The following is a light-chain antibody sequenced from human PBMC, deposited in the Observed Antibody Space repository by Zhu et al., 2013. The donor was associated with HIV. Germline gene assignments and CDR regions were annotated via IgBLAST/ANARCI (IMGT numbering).Light chain of an antibody. CDR2: STS. J-gene: IGKJ1*01. Sequence: AIQMTQSPSSLSASVGDRVTITCRAGHDIRDALDWYQQRPRRAPDLLIYSTSTLSSGVSSRFDGSRSGTDFFLTITSLQPDDFATYYCLQHHSLPWTFGQGTRVEV. CDR3: LQHHSLPWT. CDR1: HDIRDA. V-gene: IGKV1-6*01.